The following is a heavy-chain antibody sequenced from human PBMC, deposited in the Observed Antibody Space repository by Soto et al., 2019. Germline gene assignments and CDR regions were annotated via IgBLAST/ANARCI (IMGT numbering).Heavy chain of an antibody. J-gene: IGHJ5*02. CDR3: ASEVRYSSSWYRLGFDP. CDR2: ISHSGST. CDR1: GDSINSSHW. D-gene: IGHD6-13*01. Sequence: SETLSLTCAVSGDSINSSHWWNWIRQPPEKWLEWIGQISHSGSTNYNPSLTSRVTISVDKSKNHFSLKLTSVTAADTAVYYCASEVRYSSSWYRLGFDPWGQGTLVTVSS. V-gene: IGHV4-4*02.